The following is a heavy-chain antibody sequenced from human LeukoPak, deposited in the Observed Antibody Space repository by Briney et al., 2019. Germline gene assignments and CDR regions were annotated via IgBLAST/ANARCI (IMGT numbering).Heavy chain of an antibody. CDR1: GGSIGRHY. Sequence: SETLSLTCTVSGGSIGRHYWSWIRQPPGKGLEWIGYVFYTGSTNYNPSLKSRVTISVDTSKNQFSLNLSSVTAADTAVYYCARQDGYNLDYWGQGTLVTVSS. CDR2: VFYTGST. CDR3: ARQDGYNLDY. J-gene: IGHJ4*02. D-gene: IGHD5-24*01. V-gene: IGHV4-59*08.